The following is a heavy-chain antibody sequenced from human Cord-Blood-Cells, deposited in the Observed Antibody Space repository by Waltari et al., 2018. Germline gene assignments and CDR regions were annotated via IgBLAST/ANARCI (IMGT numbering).Heavy chain of an antibody. J-gene: IGHJ2*01. Sequence: EVQLLESGGGLVQPGGSLRLSCAASGFTFSSYAMSWVRQAPGKGLEWVSAISGSGGSTHYASAVKGRFTISRDNSKNTLYLQMNSLRAEDTAVYYCAKARVGVYWYFDLWGRGTLVTVSS. D-gene: IGHD3-16*01. CDR3: AKARVGVYWYFDL. CDR2: ISGSGGST. V-gene: IGHV3-23*01. CDR1: GFTFSSYA.